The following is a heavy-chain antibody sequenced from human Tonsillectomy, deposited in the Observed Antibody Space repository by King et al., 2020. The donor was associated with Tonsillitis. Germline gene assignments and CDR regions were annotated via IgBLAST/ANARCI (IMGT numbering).Heavy chain of an antibody. CDR2: IKQDGRGK. V-gene: IGHV3-7*01. CDR3: ARGRGYSGYNPF. Sequence: VQLVESGGGLVQPGGSLRLACAASGFTFSSYWLSWVRQAPGKGLEWVANIKQDGRGKNYVDSVKGRFTTARDNAKNSLYLQMNSLRAEDTAVYYCARGRGYSGYNPFWGQGTLVTVSS. J-gene: IGHJ4*02. CDR1: GFTFSSYW. D-gene: IGHD5-12*01.